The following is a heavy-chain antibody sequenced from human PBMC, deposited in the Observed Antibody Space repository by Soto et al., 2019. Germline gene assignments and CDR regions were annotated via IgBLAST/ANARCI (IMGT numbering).Heavy chain of an antibody. D-gene: IGHD2-2*01. Sequence: EVQLLESGGGLVQPGGSLRLSCAASGFTFTSYAMTWVRQAPGKGLEWVSLITGSGGSTYNAGSVTGRFTISRDNSKNTLFLQMNSLRAEDTALYYCARVTAGYHDAFDIWGHGTIVTVSS. V-gene: IGHV3-23*01. CDR3: ARVTAGYHDAFDI. CDR1: GFTFTSYA. CDR2: ITGSGGST. J-gene: IGHJ3*02.